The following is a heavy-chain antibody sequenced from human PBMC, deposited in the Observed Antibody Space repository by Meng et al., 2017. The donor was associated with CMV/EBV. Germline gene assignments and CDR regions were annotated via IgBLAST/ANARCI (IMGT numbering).Heavy chain of an antibody. J-gene: IGHJ4*02. Sequence: GESLKISCKGSGYSFTSYWIGWVRQMPGKGLEWMGIIYPDDSDTRYSPSFQGQVTISADKSISTAYLQWSSLKASDTAMYYCARRGLEWPRDPNYYFDYWGQGTLVTVSS. CDR3: ARRGLEWPRDPNYYFDY. CDR2: IYPDDSDT. CDR1: GYSFTSYW. V-gene: IGHV5-51*01. D-gene: IGHD1-1*01.